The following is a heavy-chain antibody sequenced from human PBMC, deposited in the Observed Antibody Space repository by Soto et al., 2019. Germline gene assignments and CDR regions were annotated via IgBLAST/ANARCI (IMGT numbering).Heavy chain of an antibody. CDR3: ARSQGSSTSLEIYYYYYYGMDV. J-gene: IGHJ6*02. Sequence: QVQLVQSGAEVKKPGSSVKVSYKASGGTFSSYAISWVRQAPGQGLEWMGGIIPISDTTNYAQKFQGRVTITADESTSTAYMELSSLRSEDTAVYYCARSQGSSTSLEIYYYYYYGMDVSGQGTTVTVSS. D-gene: IGHD2-2*01. V-gene: IGHV1-69*01. CDR1: GGTFSSYA. CDR2: IIPISDTT.